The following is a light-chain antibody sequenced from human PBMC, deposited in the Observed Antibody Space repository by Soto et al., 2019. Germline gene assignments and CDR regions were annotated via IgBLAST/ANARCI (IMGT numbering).Light chain of an antibody. J-gene: IGKJ3*01. CDR1: HDISNY. Sequence: DIQMTQSPSSLSASVGDRVTITCQASHDISNYLNWYQQKLGKAPKLLIYDASNLEPGVPSRFSGSGSGTKFIFTISSLQPEDIATDYCQQYDTRSFTFGPGTKVDL. CDR3: QQYDTRSFT. V-gene: IGKV1-33*01. CDR2: DAS.